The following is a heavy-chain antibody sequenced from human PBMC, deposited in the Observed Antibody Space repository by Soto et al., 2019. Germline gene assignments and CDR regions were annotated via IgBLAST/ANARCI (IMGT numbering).Heavy chain of an antibody. J-gene: IGHJ5*02. CDR1: GCTFSSYA. Sequence: GGSLRLSCAASGCTFSSYAMSWVRQAPGKGLEWVSAISGSGGSTYYADSAKGRFTISRDNSKNTLYLQMNSLRAEDTAVYYCAKSLKLRYFDWLGDNWFDPWGQGTLVTVSS. D-gene: IGHD3-9*01. CDR2: ISGSGGST. V-gene: IGHV3-23*01. CDR3: AKSLKLRYFDWLGDNWFDP.